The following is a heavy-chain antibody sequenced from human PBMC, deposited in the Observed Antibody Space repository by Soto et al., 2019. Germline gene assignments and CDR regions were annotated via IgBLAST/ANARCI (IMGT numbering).Heavy chain of an antibody. J-gene: IGHJ6*02. CDR2: ISSSSSYI. Sequence: PGGSLRLSCAASGFTLSSYSMNWVRQAPGKGLEWVSSISSSSSYIYYADSVKGRFTISRDNAKNSLYLQMNSLRAEDTAVYYCASGVEMATIYGMDVWGQGTTVTV. CDR1: GFTLSSYS. V-gene: IGHV3-21*01. D-gene: IGHD5-12*01. CDR3: ASGVEMATIYGMDV.